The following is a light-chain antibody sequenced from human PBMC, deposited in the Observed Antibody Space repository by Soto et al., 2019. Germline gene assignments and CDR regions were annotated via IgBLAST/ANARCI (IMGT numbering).Light chain of an antibody. Sequence: EIVLTQSPATLSLSPGERATLSCRASQSISSYLAWYQQKHGQAPRLLIYDASNRATGIPARFSGRGSGTDFTLTISSLEPEDFAVYYCQQRSNWLLTFGGGTKVEIK. V-gene: IGKV3-11*01. CDR3: QQRSNWLLT. CDR1: QSISSY. CDR2: DAS. J-gene: IGKJ4*01.